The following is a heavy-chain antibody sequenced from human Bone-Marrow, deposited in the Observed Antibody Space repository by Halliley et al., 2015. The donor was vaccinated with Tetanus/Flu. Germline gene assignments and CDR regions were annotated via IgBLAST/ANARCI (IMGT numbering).Heavy chain of an antibody. Sequence: QLVQSGAEVKKPGASVKVSCKASGYTLTRYSMSWVRQAPGQGLEWMGWISGYNSNINYAQKLLGRVTMTTDTSANTAYMELRSLRSDDTAVYYCAREESLRFLEWLSPDYWGQGTLVIVS. CDR1: GYTLTRYS. V-gene: IGHV1-18*01. D-gene: IGHD3-3*01. J-gene: IGHJ4*02. CDR2: ISGYNSNI. CDR3: AREESLRFLEWLSPDY.